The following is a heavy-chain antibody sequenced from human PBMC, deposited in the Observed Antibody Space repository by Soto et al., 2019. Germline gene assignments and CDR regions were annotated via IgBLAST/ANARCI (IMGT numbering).Heavy chain of an antibody. Sequence: QVQLVESGGGVVQPGRSLRLSCAASGFTFSSYGMHWVRQAPGKGLEWVAVIWYDGSNKYYADSVKGRFTISRDNSKNTLYLQMNSLIAEDTAVYYCAKDDYGDYVGLTYYFDYWGQGTLVTVSS. CDR1: GFTFSSYG. CDR3: AKDDYGDYVGLTYYFDY. D-gene: IGHD4-17*01. J-gene: IGHJ4*02. V-gene: IGHV3-33*06. CDR2: IWYDGSNK.